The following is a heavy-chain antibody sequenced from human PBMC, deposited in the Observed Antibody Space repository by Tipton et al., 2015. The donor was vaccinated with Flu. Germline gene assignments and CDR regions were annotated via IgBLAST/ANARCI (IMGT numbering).Heavy chain of an antibody. D-gene: IGHD6-19*01. Sequence: QMQLVQSGAEVKKPGASVKVSCKASGYTFTLYYLHWVRQAPGQGLEWMGYINPTSGDTNYAQNFQGRVTMTRDTSISTAYMELTRLRADDTAVYFCARRHQWLGGGFDMWGRGTILSVSS. J-gene: IGHJ3*02. V-gene: IGHV1-2*02. CDR1: GYTFTLYY. CDR3: ARRHQWLGGGFDM. CDR2: INPTSGDT.